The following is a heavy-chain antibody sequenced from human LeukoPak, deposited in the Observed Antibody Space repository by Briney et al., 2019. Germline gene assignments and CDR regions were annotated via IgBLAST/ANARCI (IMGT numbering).Heavy chain of an antibody. V-gene: IGHV4-4*07. J-gene: IGHJ4*02. D-gene: IGHD1-26*01. CDR3: ARDFGYGIVDY. CDR1: GGSLTRYY. Sequence: KPSETLSLTCTVSGGSLTRYYSSWIRHPAGKGREWIGRIYTSGSTNYNPSLTTRFPMSVDTSKNQFPLKLSPVTAADTAVYYCARDFGYGIVDYWGEGTLVTVPS. CDR2: IYTSGST.